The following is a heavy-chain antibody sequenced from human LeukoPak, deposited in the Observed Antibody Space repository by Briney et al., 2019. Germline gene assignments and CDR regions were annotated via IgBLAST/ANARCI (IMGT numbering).Heavy chain of an antibody. J-gene: IGHJ3*02. CDR1: GYTFTSYD. V-gene: IGHV1-8*01. Sequence: ASVKVSCKASGYTFTSYDINWVRQATGQGLEWMGWMNPNSGNTGYAQKFQGRVTITADKSTSTAYMELSSLRSEDTAVYYCATPHYYDSSGYHAFDIWGQGTMVTVSS. CDR3: ATPHYYDSSGYHAFDI. CDR2: MNPNSGNT. D-gene: IGHD3-22*01.